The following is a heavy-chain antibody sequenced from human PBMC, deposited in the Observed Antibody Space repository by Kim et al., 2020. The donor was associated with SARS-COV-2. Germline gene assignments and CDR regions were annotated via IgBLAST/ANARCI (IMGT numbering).Heavy chain of an antibody. J-gene: IGHJ4*02. D-gene: IGHD3-22*01. Sequence: KYYADSVKGRFTISRDNSKNTLYLQMNSLRAEDTAVYYCARGKYYDSSDYWGQGTLVTVSS. CDR2: K. CDR3: ARGKYYDSSDY. V-gene: IGHV3-33*01.